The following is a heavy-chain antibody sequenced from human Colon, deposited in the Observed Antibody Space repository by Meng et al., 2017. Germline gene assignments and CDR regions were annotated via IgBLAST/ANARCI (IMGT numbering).Heavy chain of an antibody. CDR2: IFHSGST. CDR3: AAIFGLGPGY. J-gene: IGHJ4*02. Sequence: HVQLQESGPVLVKPSGTLSLTCDVSGGSINSSAWWSWVRQPPGKGLEWIAEIFHSGSTNYKSSLKSRATISVDRSKNQFSLKLNSVTAADTAVYYCAAIFGLGPGYWGQGTLVTVSS. D-gene: IGHD3-3*01. CDR1: GGSINSSAW. V-gene: IGHV4-4*02.